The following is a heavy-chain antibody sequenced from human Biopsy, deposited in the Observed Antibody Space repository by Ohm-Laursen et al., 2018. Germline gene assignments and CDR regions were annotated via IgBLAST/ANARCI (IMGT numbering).Heavy chain of an antibody. D-gene: IGHD3-16*01. CDR2: INSDGSST. CDR3: AKDSGGSPLGELFH. Sequence: SLRLSCTASGFIFDDYAMHWVRQAPGKGLVWVSRINSDGSSTNYADAVKGRFTISRDNAKNSLYLQMNSLRAEDTALYYCAKDSGGSPLGELFHWGQGNLVTVSS. CDR1: GFIFDDYA. J-gene: IGHJ4*02. V-gene: IGHV3-9*01.